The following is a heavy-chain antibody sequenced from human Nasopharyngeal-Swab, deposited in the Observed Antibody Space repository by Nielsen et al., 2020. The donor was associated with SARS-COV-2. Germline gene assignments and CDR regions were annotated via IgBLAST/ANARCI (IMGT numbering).Heavy chain of an antibody. CDR2: IIPIFGTA. J-gene: IGHJ4*02. CDR3: ARVYGDPSTFDY. Sequence: SVKVSCKASGGTFSSYAISWVRQAPGQGLEWMGGIIPIFGTANYAQKFQGRVTITADESTSTAYMELSSLRSEDTAVYYCARVYGDPSTFDYWGQGTLVTVSS. CDR1: GGTFSSYA. D-gene: IGHD4-17*01. V-gene: IGHV1-69*13.